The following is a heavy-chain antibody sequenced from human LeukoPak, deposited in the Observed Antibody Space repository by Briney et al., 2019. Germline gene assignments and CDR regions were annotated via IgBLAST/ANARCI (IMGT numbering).Heavy chain of an antibody. CDR1: GFTFSSYG. V-gene: IGHV3-23*01. CDR2: IETGGAST. D-gene: IGHD2-15*01. CDR3: AKAPVTSCRGAFCYPFDY. Sequence: GGSLRLSCAASGFTFSSYGMSWVRQAPGKGLEWVSAIETGGASTYYAASVRGRFTISRDTSRSILYLQMNSLRAEDAAVYYCAKAPVTSCRGAFCYPFDYWGQGTLVTVSS. J-gene: IGHJ4*02.